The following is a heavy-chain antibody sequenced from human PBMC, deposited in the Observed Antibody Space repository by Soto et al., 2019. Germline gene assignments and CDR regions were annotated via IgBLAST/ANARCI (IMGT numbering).Heavy chain of an antibody. Sequence: SETLSLTCTVSGGSIRNYYWSWIRQPPGKGLEWIGYIYYSGSTNYNPSLKSRVTISVDTSKNHFSLKLNSVTAADTVVYYCARENYGDFFDYWGQGTLVTVSS. J-gene: IGHJ4*02. D-gene: IGHD4-17*01. CDR3: ARENYGDFFDY. CDR1: GGSIRNYY. CDR2: IYYSGST. V-gene: IGHV4-59*01.